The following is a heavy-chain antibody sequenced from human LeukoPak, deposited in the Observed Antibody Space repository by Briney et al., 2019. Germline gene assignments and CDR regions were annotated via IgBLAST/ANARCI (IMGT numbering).Heavy chain of an antibody. CDR1: GGSISSDY. V-gene: IGHV4-59*01. CDR2: IYYSGST. CDR3: ARVSAAAGNDY. D-gene: IGHD6-13*01. Sequence: PSETLSLTCSVSGGSISSDYLSWVRQPPGKGLERIGYIYYSGSTNYNPSLKSRVTISVDTSKNQFSLKLSSVTAADTAVYYCARVSAAAGNDYWGQGTLVTVSS. J-gene: IGHJ4*02.